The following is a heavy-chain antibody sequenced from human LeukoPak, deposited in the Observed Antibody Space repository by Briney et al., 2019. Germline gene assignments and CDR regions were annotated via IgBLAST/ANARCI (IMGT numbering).Heavy chain of an antibody. J-gene: IGHJ4*02. D-gene: IGHD1-1*01. Sequence: GASVKVSCKASGYTFTSYGISWVRQAPGQGLERMGWISAYNGNTNYAQKLQGRVTMTTDTSTSTAYMELRSLRSDDTAVYYCARDLFTAVTTPCDYWGQGTLVTVSS. CDR3: ARDLFTAVTTPCDY. CDR1: GYTFTSYG. V-gene: IGHV1-18*01. CDR2: ISAYNGNT.